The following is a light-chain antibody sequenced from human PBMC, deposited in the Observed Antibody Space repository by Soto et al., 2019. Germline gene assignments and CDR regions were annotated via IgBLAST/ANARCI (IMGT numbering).Light chain of an antibody. J-gene: IGKJ2*01. CDR1: QVIGSRY. Sequence: EIVLTQSPATLSLSPGERATLSCRASQVIGSRYLAWYHQKSGQAPRLLIYGASSRATGIPDRFSGSGSGTDFTLTISRLEPEDFGVYYCQQFGSSIPHTFGQGTKLEIK. V-gene: IGKV3-20*01. CDR2: GAS. CDR3: QQFGSSIPHT.